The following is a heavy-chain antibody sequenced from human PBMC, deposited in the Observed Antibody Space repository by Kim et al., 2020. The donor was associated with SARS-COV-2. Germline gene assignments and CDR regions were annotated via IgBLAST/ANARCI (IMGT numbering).Heavy chain of an antibody. CDR3: ARDRRIAAAASDY. CDR2: IWYDGSNE. CDR1: GFTFSSYD. Sequence: GGSLRLSCAASGFTFSSYDMHWVRQAPGKGLEWVALIWYDGSNEYYADSVKGRFTISRDNPKNTLYLQMNTLRAEDTAVYFCARDRRIAAAASDYWGQGTLVTVSS. V-gene: IGHV3-33*01. J-gene: IGHJ4*02. D-gene: IGHD6-13*01.